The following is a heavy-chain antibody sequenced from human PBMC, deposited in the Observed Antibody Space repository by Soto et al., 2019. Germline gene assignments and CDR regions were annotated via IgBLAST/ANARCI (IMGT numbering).Heavy chain of an antibody. D-gene: IGHD5-12*01. Sequence: GGSLRLSCTTYGFTFSSYAMGWVRQAPGMGLEWVSDISGSAGSRYYADSVTGRFTISRDNSKDTVFLEMNNLTAEDTAIYYCARGLATVYYYDFWGHGTLVTVSS. CDR1: GFTFSSYA. V-gene: IGHV3-23*01. CDR2: ISGSAGSR. CDR3: ARGLATVYYYDF. J-gene: IGHJ4*01.